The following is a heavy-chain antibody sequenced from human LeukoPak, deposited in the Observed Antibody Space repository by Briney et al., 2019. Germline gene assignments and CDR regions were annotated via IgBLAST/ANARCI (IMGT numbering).Heavy chain of an antibody. CDR1: RFTFSSYA. CDR3: ANIAARRVYYYYMDV. J-gene: IGHJ6*03. CDR2: ISGSGGST. V-gene: IGHV3-23*01. D-gene: IGHD6-6*01. Sequence: GGSLRLSCAASRFTFSSYAMSWVRQAPGKGLEWVSAISGSGGSTYYADSVKGRFTISRDNSKNTLYLQMNSLRAEDTAVYYCANIAARRVYYYYMDVWGKGTTVTVSS.